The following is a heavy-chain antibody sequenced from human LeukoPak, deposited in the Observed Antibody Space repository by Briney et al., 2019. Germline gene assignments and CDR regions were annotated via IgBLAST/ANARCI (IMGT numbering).Heavy chain of an antibody. CDR3: ARGEAVWVVAATPFDY. V-gene: IGHV1-18*01. CDR2: ISAYNGNT. Sequence: GSSVKVSCKASGYTFTSYGISWVRQAPGQGLEWMGWISAYNGNTNYAQKLQGRATITTDESTSTAYIELSSLISEGTAVYYCARGEAVWVVAATPFDYWGQGTLVTVSS. J-gene: IGHJ4*02. CDR1: GYTFTSYG. D-gene: IGHD2-15*01.